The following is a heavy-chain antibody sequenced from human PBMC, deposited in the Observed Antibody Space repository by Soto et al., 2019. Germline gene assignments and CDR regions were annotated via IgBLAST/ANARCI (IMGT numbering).Heavy chain of an antibody. D-gene: IGHD2-15*01. Sequence: PGGSLRLSCAASGFPFTSYAMHWVRQAPGKGLEWVASTSYDGSDNYYADSVKGRFTISRDNSKNTLYLQMSNLRPEDTAVYYCPRAHAPGRSPHYYGMDVWGLGTTVTVSS. V-gene: IGHV3-30-3*01. CDR1: GFPFTSYA. CDR2: TSYDGSDN. J-gene: IGHJ6*02. CDR3: PRAHAPGRSPHYYGMDV.